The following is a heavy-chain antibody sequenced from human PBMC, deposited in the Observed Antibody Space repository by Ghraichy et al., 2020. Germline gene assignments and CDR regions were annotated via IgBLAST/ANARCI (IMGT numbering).Heavy chain of an antibody. CDR3: ARRGEGYYYGMDV. CDR1: GGTFSSYA. D-gene: IGHD3-10*01. CDR2: IIPIFGTA. V-gene: IGHV1-69*13. J-gene: IGHJ6*02. Sequence: SVKVSCKASGGTFSSYAISWVRQAPGQGLEWMGGIIPIFGTANYAQKFQGRVTITADESTSTAYMELSSLRSEDTAVYYCARRGEGYYYGMDVWGQGTTVTVSS.